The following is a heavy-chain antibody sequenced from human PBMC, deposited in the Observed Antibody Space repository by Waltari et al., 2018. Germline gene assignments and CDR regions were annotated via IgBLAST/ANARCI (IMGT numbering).Heavy chain of an antibody. CDR3: ARHVLGPYYNTILPPNY. J-gene: IGHJ4*03. D-gene: IGHD3-22*01. CDR2: IYYSGST. V-gene: IGHV4-39*01. CDR1: GGSISPSIYY. Sequence: QLQLQESGPGLVKPSETLSLTCPVPGGSISPSIYYWGWIRQPPGKGLEWVGSIYYSGSTYYNPSLNSRVTISVDTSKNQFSLKLSSLTAADTAVYFCARHVLGPYYNTILPPNYWGQGTLVTVSS.